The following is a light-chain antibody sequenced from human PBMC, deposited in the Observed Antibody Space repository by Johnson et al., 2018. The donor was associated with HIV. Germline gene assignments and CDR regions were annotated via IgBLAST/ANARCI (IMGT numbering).Light chain of an antibody. CDR2: DND. V-gene: IGLV1-51*01. CDR3: GTWDSSLSAGV. J-gene: IGLJ1*01. CDR1: SSNIGRNY. Sequence: QSVLTQPPSVSAAPGQKVTISCSGSSSNIGRNYVSWYQQLPGTAPKLLIFDNDKRPSGIPARFSASKSGTSATLGITGLQTGDEADYYCGTWDSSLSAGVFGAGTKVTVL.